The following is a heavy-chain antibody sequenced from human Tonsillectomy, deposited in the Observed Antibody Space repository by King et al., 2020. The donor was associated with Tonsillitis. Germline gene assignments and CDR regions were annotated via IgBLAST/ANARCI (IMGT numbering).Heavy chain of an antibody. CDR1: GFTFSSYA. V-gene: IGHV3-30*04. Sequence: VQLVESGGGVVQPGRSLRLSCAASGFTFSSYAMHWVRQAPGKGLEWVAVISYDGSNKYYADSVKGRFTISRDNSKNTLYLQMNSLRAEDTAVYYCARVVSEEAAPWGQGTLVTVSS. D-gene: IGHD2-21*02. J-gene: IGHJ5*02. CDR3: ARVVSEEAAP. CDR2: ISYDGSNK.